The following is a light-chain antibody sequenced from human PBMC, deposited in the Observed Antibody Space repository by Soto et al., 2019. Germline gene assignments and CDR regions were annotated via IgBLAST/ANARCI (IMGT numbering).Light chain of an antibody. J-gene: IGKJ1*01. Sequence: EIVLTQSPGTLSLSPGERATLSCRASQSVSSSYLAWYQQKPGQAPRLLIYGASSRATGIPDRFSGSGSGTEFTLTISRLEPEDFAVYYCLQYDSSPWTFGQGTKVEIK. CDR1: QSVSSSY. CDR3: LQYDSSPWT. V-gene: IGKV3-20*01. CDR2: GAS.